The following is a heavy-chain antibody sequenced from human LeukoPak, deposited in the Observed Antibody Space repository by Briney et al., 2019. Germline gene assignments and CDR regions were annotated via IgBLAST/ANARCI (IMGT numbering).Heavy chain of an antibody. J-gene: IGHJ4*02. V-gene: IGHV7-4-1*02. D-gene: IGHD3-16*01. CDR1: GYTFTRYA. Sequence: ASVKVSCRASGYTFTRYAINWLRQAPGQGLEWMGWINMYTANPAYAQGFTERFVFSLDTSVTTAYLQISNLKTEDTAVYYCARHDNDDDFDYWGQGTLVTVSS. CDR2: INMYTANP. CDR3: ARHDNDDDFDY.